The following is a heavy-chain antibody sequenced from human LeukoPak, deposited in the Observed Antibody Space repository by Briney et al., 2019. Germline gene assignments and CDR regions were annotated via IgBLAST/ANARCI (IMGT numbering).Heavy chain of an antibody. V-gene: IGHV4-59*01. CDR2: IYYNGST. CDR1: GGSISSYY. D-gene: IGHD3-10*01. J-gene: IGHJ6*03. CDR3: AKGGVWFGELAPRYYYYYMDV. Sequence: PSETLSLTCTVSGGSISSYYWSWIRQPPGKGLEWIGYIYYNGSTNYNPSLKSRVTISVDTSKNQFSLKLSSVTAEDTAVYYCAKGGVWFGELAPRYYYYYMDVWGKGTTVTISS.